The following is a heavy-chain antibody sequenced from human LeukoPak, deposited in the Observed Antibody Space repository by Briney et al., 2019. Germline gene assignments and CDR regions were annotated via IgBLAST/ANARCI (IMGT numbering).Heavy chain of an antibody. J-gene: IGHJ3*02. CDR3: ARWVDYDAFDI. D-gene: IGHD5-12*01. V-gene: IGHV3-74*01. CDR2: INSDGSST. CDR1: GFTFSSYW. Sequence: GGSLRLSCAASGFTFSSYWMHWVRQAPGKGLVWVSRINSDGSSTSYADSVKGRFTISRDNAKNTLYLQMNSLRAEDTAVYYCARWVDYDAFDIWGQGTMVTVSS.